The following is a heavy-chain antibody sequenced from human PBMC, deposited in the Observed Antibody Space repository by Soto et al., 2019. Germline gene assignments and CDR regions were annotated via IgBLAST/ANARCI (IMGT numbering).Heavy chain of an antibody. CDR3: TTDVVGGVPEWSLKEHLAAQYYLDY. V-gene: IGHV3-15*01. CDR1: GFTFSNAW. J-gene: IGHJ4*02. Sequence: PGGSLRLSCAASGFTFSNAWMSWVRQAPGKGLEWVGRIKSKTDGGTTDYAAPVKGRFTISRDDSKNTLYLQMNSLKTEDTAVYYCTTDVVGGVPEWSLKEHLAAQYYLDYWGQGTLVTVSS. D-gene: IGHD3-3*01. CDR2: IKSKTDGGTT.